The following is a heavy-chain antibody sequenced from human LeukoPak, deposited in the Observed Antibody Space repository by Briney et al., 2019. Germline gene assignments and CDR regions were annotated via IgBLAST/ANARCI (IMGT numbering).Heavy chain of an antibody. D-gene: IGHD4-17*01. Sequence: GGSLRLSCAASGFALSSYSMNWVRHAPGKGREWGSYISGSSSTIYYADSVKGRFTISRDNAKNSLYLQMNSLRAEDTAVYYRARQRAGFTVTTSDYWGQGTLVSVSS. CDR2: ISGSSSTI. CDR1: GFALSSYS. CDR3: ARQRAGFTVTTSDY. V-gene: IGHV3-48*01. J-gene: IGHJ4*02.